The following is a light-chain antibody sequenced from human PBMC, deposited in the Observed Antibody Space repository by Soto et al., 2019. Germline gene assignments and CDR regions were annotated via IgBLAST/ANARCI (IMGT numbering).Light chain of an antibody. Sequence: DIQITQSPSTLSASVGDRVTITCRASQSISSWLAWYQQKPGKAPKLLIYKASNLESGVPSRFSGSGSGTEFTLTISSXQPDDFATYYCQQYNSYSLTFGGGTKVDTK. CDR1: QSISSW. CDR3: QQYNSYSLT. J-gene: IGKJ4*01. V-gene: IGKV1-5*03. CDR2: KAS.